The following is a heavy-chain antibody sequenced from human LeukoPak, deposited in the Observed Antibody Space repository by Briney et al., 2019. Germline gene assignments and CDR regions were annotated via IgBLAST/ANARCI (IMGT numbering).Heavy chain of an antibody. D-gene: IGHD3-22*01. CDR2: IKQDGSEK. CDR3: ARGSSTYYYDSSGTNFDY. CDR1: GFTFSSYW. J-gene: IGHJ4*02. V-gene: IGHV3-7*04. Sequence: GGSLRLSCAASGFTFSSYWMSWVRQAPGKGLEGVANIKQDGSEKYHVDSVEGLFTISRDNDKNSLYLQMSRLRAEVTAVYYWARGSSTYYYDSSGTNFDYWGQGTLVTVSS.